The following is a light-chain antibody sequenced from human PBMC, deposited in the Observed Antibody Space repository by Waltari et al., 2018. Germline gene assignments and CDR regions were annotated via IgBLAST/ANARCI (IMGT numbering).Light chain of an antibody. CDR1: SGHSSNI. CDR3: ETGGHGTWV. CDR2: VNSDGSH. J-gene: IGLJ3*02. V-gene: IGLV4-69*01. Sequence: QLVLTQSPSASASLGASVKLTCTLSSGHSSNIIAWLQQRPERGPRYSMKVNSDGSHSKGDDIPDRFSGSSSGAERYLTISRLQSYDEADYYCETGGHGTWVFGGGTKLTVL.